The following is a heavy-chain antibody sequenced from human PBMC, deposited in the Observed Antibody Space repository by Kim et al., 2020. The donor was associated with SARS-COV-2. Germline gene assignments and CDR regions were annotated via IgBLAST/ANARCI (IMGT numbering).Heavy chain of an antibody. V-gene: IGHV3-15*01. CDR3: TTDCSGGSCYPRADAFDI. Sequence: GGSLRLSCAASGFTFSNAWMSWVRQAPGKGLEWVGRIKSKTDGGTTDYAAPVKGRFTISRDDSKNTLYLQMNSLKTEDTAVYYCTTDCSGGSCYPRADAFDIWGQGTMVTVSS. CDR1: GFTFSNAW. CDR2: IKSKTDGGTT. J-gene: IGHJ3*02. D-gene: IGHD2-15*01.